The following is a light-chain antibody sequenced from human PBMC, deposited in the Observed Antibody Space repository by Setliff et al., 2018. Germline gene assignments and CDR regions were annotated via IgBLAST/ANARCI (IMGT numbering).Light chain of an antibody. Sequence: QSALTQPASVSGSPGQSITISCTGTSSDIGGYNYVSWYQQHPGEVPKLIIYDVSERPSGVSHRFSGSKSGNTASLTISGLQAEDEADYYCFSYARPTSWVFGGGTK. CDR2: DVS. CDR3: FSYARPTSWV. CDR1: SSDIGGYNY. J-gene: IGLJ3*02. V-gene: IGLV2-14*03.